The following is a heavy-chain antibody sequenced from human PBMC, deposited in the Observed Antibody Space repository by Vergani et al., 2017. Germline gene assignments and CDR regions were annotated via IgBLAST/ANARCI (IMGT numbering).Heavy chain of an antibody. J-gene: IGHJ3*02. V-gene: IGHV2-70*04. CDR1: GFSLTPSGMR. CDR2: IDWDDDK. CDR3: ARIGVSNWGDSFDI. Sequence: QVTLTESGPALVKPTQTLTLTCTLSGFSLTPSGMRVSWIRQPPGKALEWLARIDWDDDKFYSTSLKTRLTISKETSKNQVVLTMTNMDPVDTATYFCARIGVSNWGDSFDIWGEGTMVTVSA. D-gene: IGHD7-27*01.